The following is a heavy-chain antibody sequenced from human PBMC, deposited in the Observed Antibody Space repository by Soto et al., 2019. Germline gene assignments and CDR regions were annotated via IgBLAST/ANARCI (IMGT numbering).Heavy chain of an antibody. CDR3: AKGIQQLAHDTYYYYGMDV. CDR1: GFTFSSYG. J-gene: IGHJ6*02. CDR2: ISYDGSNK. V-gene: IGHV3-30*18. D-gene: IGHD6-6*01. Sequence: GGSLRLSCAASGFTFSSYGMHWVRQAPGKGLEWVAVISYDGSNKYYADSVKGRFTISRDNSKNTLYLQMNSLRAEDTAVYYCAKGIQQLAHDTYYYYGMDVWGQGTTVTVSS.